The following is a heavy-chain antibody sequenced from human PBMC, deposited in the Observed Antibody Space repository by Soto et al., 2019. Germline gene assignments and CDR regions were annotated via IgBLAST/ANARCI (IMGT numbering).Heavy chain of an antibody. J-gene: IGHJ5*02. CDR1: GGTFSSYA. V-gene: IGHV1-69*01. CDR3: ARGAYYDFWSGDYVFDP. Sequence: QVQLVQSGAEVKKPGSSVKVSCKASGGTFSSYAISWVRQAPGQGLEWMGGIIPIFGTANYAQKFQGRVTITADESTSTAYMELSSLRSEDTAVYYCARGAYYDFWSGDYVFDPCGQGTLVTVSS. CDR2: IIPIFGTA. D-gene: IGHD3-3*01.